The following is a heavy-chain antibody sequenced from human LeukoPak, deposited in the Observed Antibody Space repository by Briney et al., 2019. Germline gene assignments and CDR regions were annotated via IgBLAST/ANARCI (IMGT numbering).Heavy chain of an antibody. J-gene: IGHJ6*03. CDR3: ARGPDIVVVPAAWRYYMDV. Sequence: SETLSLTCTVSGGSISSYYWSWIRQPPGKGLEWIGCIYYSGSTNYNPSLKSRVTISVDTSKNQFSLKLSSVTAADTAVYYCARGPDIVVVPAAWRYYMDVWGKGTTVTVSS. CDR2: IYYSGST. V-gene: IGHV4-59*01. CDR1: GGSISSYY. D-gene: IGHD2-2*01.